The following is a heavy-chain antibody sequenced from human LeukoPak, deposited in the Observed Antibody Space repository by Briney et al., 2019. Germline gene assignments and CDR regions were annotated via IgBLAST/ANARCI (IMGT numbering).Heavy chain of an antibody. CDR2: IKSKTDGGTT. CDR3: TTAPAAFDI. Sequence: QSGGSLRLSCTASGFTFSNAWMSWVRQAPGKGLEWVGRIKSKTDGGTTDYAAPVKDRFTISGDDSKDTLFLQMNSLKIEDTAVYYCTTAPAAFDIWGQGTMVTVSS. V-gene: IGHV3-15*01. CDR1: GFTFSNAW. J-gene: IGHJ3*02.